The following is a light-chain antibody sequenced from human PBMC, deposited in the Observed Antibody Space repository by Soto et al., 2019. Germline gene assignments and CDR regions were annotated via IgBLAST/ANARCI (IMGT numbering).Light chain of an antibody. Sequence: QSALTQPASMSGSPGQSITISCTGTSSDVGGYNYVSWYQQHPGKAPKLMIFDVSKRPSGVPDRFSGSKSANTASLTISGLQAEDEADYYCCSYAGSYTYVFGTGTKVTVL. V-gene: IGLV2-11*01. CDR3: CSYAGSYTYV. J-gene: IGLJ1*01. CDR2: DVS. CDR1: SSDVGGYNY.